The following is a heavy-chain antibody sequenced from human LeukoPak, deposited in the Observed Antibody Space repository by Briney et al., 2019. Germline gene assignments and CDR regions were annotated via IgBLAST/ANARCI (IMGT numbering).Heavy chain of an antibody. D-gene: IGHD3-10*01. Sequence: KPSETLSLTCTVSTDPMSNYYWSWIRQPAGKGLEWVGRVSVSGSTDYNASLRGRVTMSIDTSKNQFSLELRSVTAADTAVYYCVRDAHYYGSGSRNKAIDYWGQGTLVTVSS. CDR2: VSVSGST. CDR1: TDPMSNYY. J-gene: IGHJ4*02. CDR3: VRDAHYYGSGSRNKAIDY. V-gene: IGHV4-4*07.